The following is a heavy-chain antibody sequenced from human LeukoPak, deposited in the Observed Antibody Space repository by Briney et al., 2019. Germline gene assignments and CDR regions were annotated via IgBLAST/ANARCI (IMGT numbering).Heavy chain of an antibody. D-gene: IGHD1-26*01. CDR1: GYTFTSYA. Sequence: ASVKVSCKASGYTFTSYAISWVRQAPGQGLEWMGWISADNGNTDYAQRFQGRVTMTTDTSTSTAYMELRSLRSDDTAVYYCARDVLVGTTPFDYWGQGTLVTVSS. CDR3: ARDVLVGTTPFDY. J-gene: IGHJ4*02. V-gene: IGHV1-18*01. CDR2: ISADNGNT.